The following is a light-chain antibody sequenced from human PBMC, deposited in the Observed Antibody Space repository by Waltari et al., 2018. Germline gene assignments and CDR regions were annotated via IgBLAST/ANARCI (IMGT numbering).Light chain of an antibody. CDR2: AAS. J-gene: IGKJ5*01. Sequence: DIQMTQSPSSLSASVGDRVTITCRASQSIRSYVNWYQQQPGKAPKVLIYAASTLESGAPSRFSGSGSGTDFTLTISSLQPEDFATYYCQQSYSSPQITFGQGTRLEIK. CDR3: QQSYSSPQIT. V-gene: IGKV1-39*01. CDR1: QSIRSY.